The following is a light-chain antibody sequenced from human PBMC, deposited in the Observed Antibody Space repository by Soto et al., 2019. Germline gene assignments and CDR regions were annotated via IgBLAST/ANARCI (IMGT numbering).Light chain of an antibody. Sequence: QSALTQPRSVSGSPGQSVTISCTGTSSDVGGYNYVSWYQQHPGKAPKVMIYDISERHSGVPDRFSGSKSGNTASLTISGLQAEDEADYYCCSYAGSPRYVLGTGTKVTVL. V-gene: IGLV2-11*01. CDR2: DIS. CDR3: CSYAGSPRYV. CDR1: SSDVGGYNY. J-gene: IGLJ1*01.